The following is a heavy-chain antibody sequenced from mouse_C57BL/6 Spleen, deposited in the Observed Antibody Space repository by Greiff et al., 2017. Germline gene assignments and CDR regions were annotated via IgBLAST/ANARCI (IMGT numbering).Heavy chain of an antibody. CDR1: GFTFSDYG. J-gene: IGHJ4*01. V-gene: IGHV5-17*01. Sequence: EVQLVESGGGLVKPGGSLKLSCAASGFTFSDYGMHWVRQAPEKGLEWVAYISSGSSTIYYADTVKGRFTISRDNAKNTLFLQRTSLRSEDTAMYYCERELTGGYAMDYWGQGTSVTVSS. D-gene: IGHD4-1*01. CDR2: ISSGSSTI. CDR3: ERELTGGYAMDY.